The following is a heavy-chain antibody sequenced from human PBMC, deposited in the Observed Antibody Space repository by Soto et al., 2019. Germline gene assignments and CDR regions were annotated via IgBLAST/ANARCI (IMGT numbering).Heavy chain of an antibody. CDR3: VRVVAIPGYPDN. D-gene: IGHD5-12*01. V-gene: IGHV1-69*14. Sequence: QVQLVQSGAEVRQPASSVKVSCKTSGATFSSYAITWVRQAPGQGLEWMGGIVPTVDTSTYAQKFQGRVTLTADKVTNTVYMELSSLRSDDTAVYYCVRVVAIPGYPDNWGQGTLVTVSS. CDR1: GATFSSYA. CDR2: IVPTVDTS. J-gene: IGHJ4*02.